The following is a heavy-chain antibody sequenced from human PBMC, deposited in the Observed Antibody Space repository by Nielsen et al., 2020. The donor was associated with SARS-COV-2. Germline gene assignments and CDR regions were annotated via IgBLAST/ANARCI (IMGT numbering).Heavy chain of an antibody. CDR3: TKGAWYYDSSGYYAY. J-gene: IGHJ4*02. D-gene: IGHD3-22*01. CDR2: IWYDGSNK. V-gene: IGHV3-30*02. CDR1: GFTFSSYG. Sequence: GGSLRLSCAASGFTFSSYGMHWVRQAPGKGLEWVAVIWYDGSNKYYADSVKGRFTISRDKSKNTLYLQMNSLRAEDTAVYYCTKGAWYYDSSGYYAYWGQGTLVTVSS.